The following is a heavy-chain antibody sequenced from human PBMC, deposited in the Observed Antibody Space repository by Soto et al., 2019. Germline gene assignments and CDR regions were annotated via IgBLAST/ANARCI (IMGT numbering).Heavy chain of an antibody. CDR3: ARLLDINSWPLDF. Sequence: PSETLSLTCAVYGGSFSGYYWSWIRQPPGKGLEWIGEINHSGSTNYNPSLKSRVTISVDTSKNQFSLTLTSVTAADTAIYYCARLLDINSWPLDFWGQGPLVTVSS. CDR1: GGSFSGYY. CDR2: INHSGST. J-gene: IGHJ4*02. D-gene: IGHD1-26*01. V-gene: IGHV4-34*01.